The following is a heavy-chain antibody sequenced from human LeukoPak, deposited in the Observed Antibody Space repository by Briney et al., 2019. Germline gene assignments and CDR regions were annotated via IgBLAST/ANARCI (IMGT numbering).Heavy chain of an antibody. Sequence: GGSLRLSCAASGFTFSSYAMSWVRQAPGKGLEGVSGISGSGGSTYYADSVKGRFTISRDNSKNTLYLQMNSLRAEDTAVYYCAKGGYYDSSGYGLGYYFDYWGQGTLVTVSS. CDR1: GFTFSSYA. CDR2: ISGSGGST. CDR3: AKGGYYDSSGYGLGYYFDY. J-gene: IGHJ4*02. V-gene: IGHV3-23*01. D-gene: IGHD3-22*01.